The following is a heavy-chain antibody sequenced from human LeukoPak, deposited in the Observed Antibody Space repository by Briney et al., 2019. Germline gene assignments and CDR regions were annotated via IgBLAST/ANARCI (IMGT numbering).Heavy chain of an antibody. J-gene: IGHJ4*02. CDR3: ARDSCGIAVAGTCFDY. CDR2: ISAYNGNT. Sequence: ASVKVSCKASGYTFTSYGISWVRQAPGQGLEWMGWISAYNGNTSYAQKLQGRVTMTTDTSTSTAYMELRSLRSDDTAVYYCARDSCGIAVAGTCFDYWGQGTLVTVSS. D-gene: IGHD6-19*01. CDR1: GYTFTSYG. V-gene: IGHV1-18*01.